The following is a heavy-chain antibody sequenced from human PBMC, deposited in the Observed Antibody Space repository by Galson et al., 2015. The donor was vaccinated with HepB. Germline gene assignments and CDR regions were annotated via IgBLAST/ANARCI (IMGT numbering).Heavy chain of an antibody. J-gene: IGHJ4*02. V-gene: IGHV3-21*01. CDR2: ISSSSSYI. CDR3: ARGNQLLSTYYFDY. CDR1: GFTFSSYS. D-gene: IGHD2-2*01. Sequence: SLRLSCAASGFTFSSYSMNWVRQAPGKGLEWVSSISSSSSYIYYADSVKGRFTISRDNAKNSLYLQMNSLRAEDTAVYYCARGNQLLSTYYFDYWGQGPWSPSPQ.